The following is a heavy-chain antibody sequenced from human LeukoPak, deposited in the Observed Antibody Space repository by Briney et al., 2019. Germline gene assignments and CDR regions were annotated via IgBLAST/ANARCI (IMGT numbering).Heavy chain of an antibody. D-gene: IGHD2-2*01. V-gene: IGHV3-23*01. CDR2: ITGSGSTT. J-gene: IGHJ4*02. CDR3: AKQGKYAVYPDFDS. CDR1: GFTFTTYS. Sequence: GGSLRLSCAASGFTFTTYSMSWARQAPGKGLEWVSAITGSGSTTYYADSVKGRFTISRDNSKNTLYLQMNSLRPEDTAVYYCAKQGKYAVYPDFDSWGQGTLVTVSS.